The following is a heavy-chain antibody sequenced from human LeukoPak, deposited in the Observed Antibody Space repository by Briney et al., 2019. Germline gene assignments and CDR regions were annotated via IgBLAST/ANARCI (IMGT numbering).Heavy chain of an antibody. V-gene: IGHV1-69*01. Sequence: VASVKVSCKASGGTFSSYAISWVRQAPGQGLEWMGGIIPIFGTANYAQKFQGRVTITADESTSTAYMELSSLRSEDTAVYYCARETHYSSGSYEYYYYYTDVWGKGTTVTVSS. D-gene: IGHD1-26*01. J-gene: IGHJ6*03. CDR3: ARETHYSSGSYEYYYYYTDV. CDR2: IIPIFGTA. CDR1: GGTFSSYA.